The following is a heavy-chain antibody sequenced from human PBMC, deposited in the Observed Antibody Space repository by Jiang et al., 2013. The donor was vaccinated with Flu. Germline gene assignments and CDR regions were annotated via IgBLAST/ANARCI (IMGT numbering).Heavy chain of an antibody. J-gene: IGHJ5*02. CDR2: IYYSGSN. CDR1: GGSISSSTYY. V-gene: IGHV4-39*07. Sequence: GSGLVKPSETLSLTCAVSGGSISSSTYYWGWIRQPPVKGLEWIGSIYYSGSNYYNPSLRSRVTISVDTSKNQFSLKLSSVTAADTAVYYCARSTQVWQWPNHNWFDPWGQGTLVTVSS. D-gene: IGHD6-19*01. CDR3: ARSTQVWQWPNHNWFDP.